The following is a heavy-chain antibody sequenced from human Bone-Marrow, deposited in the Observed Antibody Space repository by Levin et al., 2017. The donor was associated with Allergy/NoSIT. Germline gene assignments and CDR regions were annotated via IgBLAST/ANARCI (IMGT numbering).Heavy chain of an antibody. D-gene: IGHD1-1*01. CDR1: GFSLSNHW. CDR3: VRWDVVQPDHYYIGV. CDR2: IRQDGNSI. Sequence: LTCAASGFSLSNHWMAWVRRAPGKGLAWVAHIRQDGNSIYYVDSVKGRFTISRDNAKNSLYLQMNSLRAEDTAVFYCVRWDVVQPDHYYIGVWGKGTTVTVSS. V-gene: IGHV3-7*04. J-gene: IGHJ6*03.